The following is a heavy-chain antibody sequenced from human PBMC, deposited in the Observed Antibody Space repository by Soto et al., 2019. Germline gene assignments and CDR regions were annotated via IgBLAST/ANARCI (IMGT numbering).Heavy chain of an antibody. J-gene: IGHJ4*02. CDR2: IYYSGST. Sequence: SETLSLTCTVSGDSIRSYYWSWIRQPPGKGLEWIGYIYYSGSTNYNPSLKSRVTISVDTSKNQFSLKLTSVTAADTAIYYCAIVTAVAGYWGQGTLVTVSS. V-gene: IGHV4-59*01. D-gene: IGHD2-15*01. CDR3: AIVTAVAGY. CDR1: GDSIRSYY.